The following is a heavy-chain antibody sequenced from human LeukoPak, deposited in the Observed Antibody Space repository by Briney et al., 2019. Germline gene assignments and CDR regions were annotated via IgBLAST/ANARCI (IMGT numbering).Heavy chain of an antibody. V-gene: IGHV1-69*13. J-gene: IGHJ4*02. CDR1: GYTFTGYY. CDR2: IIPIFGTA. CDR3: ARDLTRYCSSTSCEDY. Sequence: SVKVSCKASGYTFTGYYMHWVRQAPGQGLEWMGGIIPIFGTANYAQKFQGRVTITADESTSTAYMELSSLRSEDTAVYYCARDLTRYCSSTSCEDYWGQGTLVTVSS. D-gene: IGHD2-2*01.